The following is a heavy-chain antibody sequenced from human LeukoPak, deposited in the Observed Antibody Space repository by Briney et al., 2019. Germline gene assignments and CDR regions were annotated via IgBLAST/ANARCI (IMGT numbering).Heavy chain of an antibody. CDR1: GFTFSGYS. CDR2: ISGSGTTI. J-gene: IGHJ4*02. Sequence: GSLRLSCAASGFTFSGYSMNWVRQAPGKGLEWVSFISGSGTTIYYAESVKGRFTISRDNAKNSLYLQMNSLRAEDTAVYYCAKGEYSGDYWGQGTLVTVSS. D-gene: IGHD1-26*01. V-gene: IGHV3-48*01. CDR3: AKGEYSGDY.